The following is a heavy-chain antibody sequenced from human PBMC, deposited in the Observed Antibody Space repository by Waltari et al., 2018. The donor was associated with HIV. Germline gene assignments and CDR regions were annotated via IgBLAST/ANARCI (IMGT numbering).Heavy chain of an antibody. D-gene: IGHD2-2*02. V-gene: IGHV4-38-2*02. CDR3: ARDGIVPAAIDY. Sequence: QVQLQESGPGLVKPSETLSLTCTVSGYFISSGYYWGWIRQPPGKGLEWIGSIYQSGSAYYNLSLKSRVTISVDTSKNQFSLKVTSVTAADTAVYYCARDGIVPAAIDYWGQGTLVTVSS. CDR2: IYQSGSA. J-gene: IGHJ4*02. CDR1: GYFISSGYY.